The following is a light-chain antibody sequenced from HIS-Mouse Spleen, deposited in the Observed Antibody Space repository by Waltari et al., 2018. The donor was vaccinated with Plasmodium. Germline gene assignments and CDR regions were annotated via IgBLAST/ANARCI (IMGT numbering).Light chain of an antibody. CDR2: GAS. J-gene: IGKJ2*01. Sequence: DIVLTQSPGTLSLSPGERATLSCWASQSVSSSYLAWYQQNTGQAPRLLIYGASSRATGIPDRFSGSGSGTDFTLTISRLEPEDCAVYYCQQYGSSPYTFGQGTKLEIK. V-gene: IGKV3-20*01. CDR1: QSVSSSY. CDR3: QQYGSSPYT.